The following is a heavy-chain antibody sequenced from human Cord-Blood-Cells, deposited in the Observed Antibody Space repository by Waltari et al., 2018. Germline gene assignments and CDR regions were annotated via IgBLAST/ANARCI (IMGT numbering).Heavy chain of an antibody. CDR1: GFTFGSYA. CDR3: GKSPDYSKHFQP. D-gene: IGHD4-4*01. Sequence: EVQLLESGGGLVQPGGSLRLSCAASGFTFGSYAMSWVRQVPGKGLEWVSAISGSGGSTYSAGSVKRRFTISRDNSRNTLYLQMNSLRADDTAVYYCGKSPDYSKHFQPWGQGTLVTVSS. CDR2: ISGSGGST. V-gene: IGHV3-23*01. J-gene: IGHJ1*01.